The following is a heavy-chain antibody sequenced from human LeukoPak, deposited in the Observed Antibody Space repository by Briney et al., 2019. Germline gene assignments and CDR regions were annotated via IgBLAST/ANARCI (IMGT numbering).Heavy chain of an antibody. CDR2: IYHSGST. J-gene: IGHJ5*02. CDR3: ARVFYGDYWFDP. CDR1: GYSISSGYY. V-gene: IGHV4-38-2*02. Sequence: SETLSLTCTVSGYSISSGYYWGWIRQPPGKGLEWIGSIYHSGSTYYNPSLKSRVTISVDTSKNQFSLKLSSVTAADTAVYYCARVFYGDYWFDPWGQGTLVTVSS. D-gene: IGHD4-17*01.